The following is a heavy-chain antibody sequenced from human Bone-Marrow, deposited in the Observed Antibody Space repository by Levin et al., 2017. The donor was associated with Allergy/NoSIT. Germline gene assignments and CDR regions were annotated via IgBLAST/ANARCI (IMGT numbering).Heavy chain of an antibody. Sequence: GGSLRLSCAASGFTFDDYGMSWVRQAPGKGLEWVSGINWNGGSTGYADSVKGRFTISRDNAKNSLYLQMNSLRAEDTALYYCARDPPYCSGGSCYFDYWGQGTLVTVSS. V-gene: IGHV3-20*04. J-gene: IGHJ4*02. CDR2: INWNGGST. D-gene: IGHD2-15*01. CDR1: GFTFDDYG. CDR3: ARDPPYCSGGSCYFDY.